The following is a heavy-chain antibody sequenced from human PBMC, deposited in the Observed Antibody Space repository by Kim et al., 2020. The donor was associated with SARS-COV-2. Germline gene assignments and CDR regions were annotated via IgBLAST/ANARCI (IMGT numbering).Heavy chain of an antibody. Sequence: KGRLTISRDDSKSIAYLQMNSLKTDDTAVYYCTREIKYYDILTGYYGMDVWGQGTTVTVSS. J-gene: IGHJ6*02. D-gene: IGHD3-9*01. V-gene: IGHV3-49*02. CDR3: TREIKYYDILTGYYGMDV.